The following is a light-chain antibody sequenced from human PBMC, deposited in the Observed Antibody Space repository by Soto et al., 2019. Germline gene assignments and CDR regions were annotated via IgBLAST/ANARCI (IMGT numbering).Light chain of an antibody. CDR2: DVS. Sequence: ALTQPRSVSGSPGQSVTISCTGTSSDVGGYNCVSWYQQHPGKAPKLMIYDVSKRPSGVPDRFSGSKSGNTASLTISGLQAEDEADYYCCSYAGSYTYVFGTGTKVTVL. CDR3: CSYAGSYTYV. J-gene: IGLJ1*01. CDR1: SSDVGGYNC. V-gene: IGLV2-11*01.